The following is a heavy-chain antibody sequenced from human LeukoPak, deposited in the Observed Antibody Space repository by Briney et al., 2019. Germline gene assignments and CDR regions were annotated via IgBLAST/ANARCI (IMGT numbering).Heavy chain of an antibody. Sequence: GESLKISWKGSGYSFTSYWIGWVRQMPGKGLEWMGIIYPGDSDTTYSPSFQGQVTISVDKSIRTAYLQWSSLRASDTAMYYCARWTGNDYGDYWGQGTLVTVSS. CDR2: IYPGDSDT. CDR3: ARWTGNDYGDY. J-gene: IGHJ4*02. D-gene: IGHD3/OR15-3a*01. CDR1: GYSFTSYW. V-gene: IGHV5-51*01.